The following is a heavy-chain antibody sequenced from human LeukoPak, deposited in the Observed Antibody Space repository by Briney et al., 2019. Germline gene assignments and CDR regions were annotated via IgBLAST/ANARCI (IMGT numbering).Heavy chain of an antibody. CDR2: IYLRGNT. CDR3: ARGTITTVTDS. CDR1: GGSISSSNW. Sequence: SGPTLVNPSGTLSLTCAISGGSISSSNWWTWVRQPPGKGLEWVGEIYLRGNTNYNPSLESRVTISVDESRTQLSLRLESVTAADTAVYYCARGTITTVTDSWGPGTQVTVSS. V-gene: IGHV4-4*02. J-gene: IGHJ4*02. D-gene: IGHD4-17*01.